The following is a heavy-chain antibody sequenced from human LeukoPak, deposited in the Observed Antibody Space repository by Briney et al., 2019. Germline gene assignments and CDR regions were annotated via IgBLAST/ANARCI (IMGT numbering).Heavy chain of an antibody. V-gene: IGHV4-59*12. J-gene: IGHJ4*02. CDR1: GGSIGSYY. D-gene: IGHD6-19*01. Sequence: PSETLSLTCTVSGGSIGSYYWSWIRQPPGKGLEWIGYIYYSGSTNYNPSLKSRVTISVDTSKNQFSLKLSSVTAADTAVYYCARDREEGYLKWLGNFDYWGQGTLVTVSS. CDR2: IYYSGST. CDR3: ARDREEGYLKWLGNFDY.